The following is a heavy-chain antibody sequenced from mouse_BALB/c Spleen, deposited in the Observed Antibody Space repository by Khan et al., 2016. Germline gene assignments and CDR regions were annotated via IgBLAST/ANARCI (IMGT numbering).Heavy chain of an antibody. CDR2: ISHSGST. CDR3: ASYDSSTYVRSMDY. V-gene: IGHV3-8*02. Sequence: EVQLQESGPSLVKLSQTLSLTCSVTGDSITSGYWNWIRQFPGNKLEYMGYISHSGSTYYNPSLKSRISITRATSKNQYYLQLNSVPTEDTATYCCASYDSSTYVRSMDYWGQGTSVTVSS. CDR1: GDSITSGY. J-gene: IGHJ4*01. D-gene: IGHD1-1*01.